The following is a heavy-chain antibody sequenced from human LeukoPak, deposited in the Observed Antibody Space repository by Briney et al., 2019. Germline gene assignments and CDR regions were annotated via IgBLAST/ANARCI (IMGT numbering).Heavy chain of an antibody. J-gene: IGHJ3*02. V-gene: IGHV5-51*01. CDR3: ARHAWSVGSGSYSYAFDI. D-gene: IGHD3-10*01. CDR1: GYSFTSYW. Sequence: GESLKISCKGSGYSFTSYWIGWVRPMPGKGLEWIGIIYPGDSDTRYSPSLQGQVTISADKSISTAYLQWSSLKASNTAMYYCARHAWSVGSGSYSYAFDIWGQGTMVTVSS. CDR2: IYPGDSDT.